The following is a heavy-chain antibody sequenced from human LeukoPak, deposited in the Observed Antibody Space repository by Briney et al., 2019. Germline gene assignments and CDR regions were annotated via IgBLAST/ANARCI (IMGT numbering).Heavy chain of an antibody. J-gene: IGHJ3*02. CDR3: IASSGWYAAFDI. CDR2: IRSKANSYAT. D-gene: IGHD6-19*01. V-gene: IGHV3-73*01. Sequence: PGGSLRLSCAASGFTFSGSAMHWVRQASGKGLEWVGRIRSKANSYATAYAASVKGRFTISRDDSKNTAYLQVNSLKTEDTAVYYCIASSGWYAAFDIWGQGTMVTVSS. CDR1: GFTFSGSA.